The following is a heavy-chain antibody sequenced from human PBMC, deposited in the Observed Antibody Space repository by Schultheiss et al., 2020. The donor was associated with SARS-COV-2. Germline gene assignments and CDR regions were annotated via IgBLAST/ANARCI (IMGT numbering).Heavy chain of an antibody. CDR1: GFTFSSYA. J-gene: IGHJ4*02. CDR2: ISYDGSNK. D-gene: IGHD5-18*01. Sequence: GESLKISCAASGFTFSSYAMSWVRQAPGKGLEWVAVISYDGSNKYYADSVKGRFTISRDNSKNTLYLQMNSLRAEDTAVYYCARAQQKDTAMVAGYWGQGTLVTVSS. CDR3: ARAQQKDTAMVAGY. V-gene: IGHV3-30*07.